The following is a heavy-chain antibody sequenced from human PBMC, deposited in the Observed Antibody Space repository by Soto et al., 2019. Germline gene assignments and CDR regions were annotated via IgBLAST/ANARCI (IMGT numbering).Heavy chain of an antibody. CDR1: GYTFTGYY. D-gene: IGHD6-25*01. CDR3: ARMRTSSGWPYYYYYGMDV. V-gene: IGHV1-2*04. Sequence: ASVKVSCKASGYTFTGYYMHWVRQAPGQGLEWMGWINPSSGGTNYAQKFQGWVTMTRDTSISTAYMELSRLRSDDTAVYYCARMRTSSGWPYYYYYGMDVWGQGTTVTVSS. CDR2: INPSSGGT. J-gene: IGHJ6*02.